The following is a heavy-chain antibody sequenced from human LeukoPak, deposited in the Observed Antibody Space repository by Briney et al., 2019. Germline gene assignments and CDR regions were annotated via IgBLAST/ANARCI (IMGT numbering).Heavy chain of an antibody. CDR3: ARVYFDWLLSLDF. CDR1: GYSFTSYW. J-gene: IGHJ4*02. CDR2: IYPGDSDT. V-gene: IGHV5-51*01. Sequence: GESLKISCKGSGYSFTSYWIGWVRQMPGKGLEWMGIIYPGDSDTRYSPSFQGQVTISADKSISTAYLQWSSLKASDTAIYYCARVYFDWLLSLDFWGQGTLVTVSS. D-gene: IGHD3-9*01.